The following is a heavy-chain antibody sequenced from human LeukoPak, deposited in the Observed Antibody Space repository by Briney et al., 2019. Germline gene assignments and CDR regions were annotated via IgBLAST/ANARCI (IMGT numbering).Heavy chain of an antibody. D-gene: IGHD3-10*01. CDR3: ARGDYYGSGLNASDI. CDR2: IFSGGST. CDR1: GFTVSSNY. Sequence: GGSLRLSCAASGFTVSSNYMIWVRQAPGKGLEWVSVIFSGGSTYYADSVKGRFTISRDNSKNTLYLQMNSLRAEDTAVYYCARGDYYGSGLNASDIWGQGTMVTVSS. J-gene: IGHJ3*02. V-gene: IGHV3-53*01.